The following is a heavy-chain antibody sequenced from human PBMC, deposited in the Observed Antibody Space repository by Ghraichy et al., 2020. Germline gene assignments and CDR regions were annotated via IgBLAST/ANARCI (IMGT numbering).Heavy chain of an antibody. CDR3: ARANPWNSLLVDY. CDR1: GGSISSGGYY. D-gene: IGHD1-7*01. CDR2: IYYSGAT. Sequence: SETLSLTCTVSGGSISSGGYYWTWIRQHPGKGLEWLGCIYYSGATYYNPSLKSRVTISVDTSKNQFSLKLNSVTAADTAVYYCARANPWNSLLVDYWGQGTLVTVSS. J-gene: IGHJ4*02. V-gene: IGHV4-31*03.